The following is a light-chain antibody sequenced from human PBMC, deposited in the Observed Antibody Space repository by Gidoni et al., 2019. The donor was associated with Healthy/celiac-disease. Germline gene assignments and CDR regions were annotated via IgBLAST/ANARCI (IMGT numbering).Light chain of an antibody. V-gene: IGLV3-1*01. J-gene: IGLJ2*01. CDR1: KLGDKY. Sequence: SYDLTQPPSVSVSPGQTATLACSGDKLGDKYVSWYQQKPGQSPVLVIYQDTKRPSGISERISGSNSGNTATLTISGTQTMDEADYYCQAWDSTTAVFGGGTKVAVL. CDR3: QAWDSTTAV. CDR2: QDT.